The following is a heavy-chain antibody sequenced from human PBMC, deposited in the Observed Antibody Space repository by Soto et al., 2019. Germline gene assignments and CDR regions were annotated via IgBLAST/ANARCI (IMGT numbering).Heavy chain of an antibody. Sequence: SGPTLVNPTQTLTLTCTFSGFSLSTSGMCVSWIRQPPGKALEWLARIDWDDDKYYSTSLKTRLTISKDTSKNQVVLTMTNMDPADTATYFCAHRTTTVTRWFDPWGQGTLVTVSS. CDR1: GFSLSTSGMC. CDR2: IDWDDDK. V-gene: IGHV2-70*12. CDR3: AHRTTTVTRWFDP. J-gene: IGHJ5*02. D-gene: IGHD4-17*01.